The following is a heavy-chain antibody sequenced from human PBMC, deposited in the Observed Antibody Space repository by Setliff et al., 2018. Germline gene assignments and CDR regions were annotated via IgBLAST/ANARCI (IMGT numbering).Heavy chain of an antibody. D-gene: IGHD6-19*01. V-gene: IGHV4-34*01. J-gene: IGHJ3*02. CDR1: GGSFSGYY. CDR2: VNHSGST. CDR3: ARGWGSGWSKEGAFDI. Sequence: SETLSLTCAVYGGSFSGYYWSWLRQPPGKGLEWFGEVNHSGSTNYNPSLKSRVTISVDTSKNQFSLKLSSVTAADTAVYYCARGWGSGWSKEGAFDIWGQGTMVTVSS.